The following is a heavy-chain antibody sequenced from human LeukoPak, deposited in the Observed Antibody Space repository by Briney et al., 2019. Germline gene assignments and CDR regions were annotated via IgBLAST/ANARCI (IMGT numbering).Heavy chain of an antibody. Sequence: PSGTLSLTCTVSGGSISSYYWSWIRQPAGKGLEWIGRIYTSGSTNYNPSLKSRVTMSVDTSKNQFSLKLSSVTAADTAVYYCARDHPHYYYYYMDVWGKGTTVTVSS. V-gene: IGHV4-4*07. CDR2: IYTSGST. CDR3: ARDHPHYYYYYMDV. CDR1: GGSISSYY. J-gene: IGHJ6*03.